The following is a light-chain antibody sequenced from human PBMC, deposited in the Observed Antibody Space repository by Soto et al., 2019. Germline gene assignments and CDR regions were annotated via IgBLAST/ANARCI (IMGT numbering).Light chain of an antibody. CDR3: QQYGSSPRT. CDR2: GAS. Sequence: EIVLTQSPGTLSLSPGERATLSCRASKSVSSSYLAWYQQKPGQAPRLLIYGASSRATGIPDRFSGSGSGTDFTLTISRLEPEDCAVYYCQQYGSSPRTFGQGTKLEIK. V-gene: IGKV3-20*01. J-gene: IGKJ2*01. CDR1: KSVSSSY.